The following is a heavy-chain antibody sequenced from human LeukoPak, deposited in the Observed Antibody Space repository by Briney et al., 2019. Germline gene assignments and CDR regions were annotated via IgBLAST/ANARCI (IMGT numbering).Heavy chain of an antibody. CDR1: GGTFSSYA. J-gene: IGHJ4*02. Sequence: ASVKVSCKASGGTFSSYAISWVRQAPGQGLEWMGGIIPIFGTANYAQKFQGRVTITTDESTSTAYMELSSLRSEDTAVYYCATHYYDSSGYGYWGQGTLVTVSS. CDR3: ATHYYDSSGYGY. CDR2: IIPIFGTA. V-gene: IGHV1-69*05. D-gene: IGHD3-22*01.